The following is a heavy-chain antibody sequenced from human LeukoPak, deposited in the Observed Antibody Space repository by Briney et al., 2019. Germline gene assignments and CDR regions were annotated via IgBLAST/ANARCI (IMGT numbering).Heavy chain of an antibody. Sequence: ASVKVSCKASGYTFPSYYMHWVRQAPGQGLEWTGIINPSGGSTSYAQKFQGRVTMTRDTSTSTVYMELSSLRSEDTAVYYCAREGIAAAGAFDYWGQGTLVTVSS. CDR2: INPSGGST. CDR1: GYTFPSYY. D-gene: IGHD6-13*01. J-gene: IGHJ4*02. CDR3: AREGIAAAGAFDY. V-gene: IGHV1-46*01.